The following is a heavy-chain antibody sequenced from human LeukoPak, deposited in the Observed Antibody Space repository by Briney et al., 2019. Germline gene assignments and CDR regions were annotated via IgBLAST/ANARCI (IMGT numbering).Heavy chain of an antibody. V-gene: IGHV3-21*01. D-gene: IGHD3-22*01. J-gene: IGHJ4*02. Sequence: NPGGSLRLSCAASGFTFSSYSMNWVRQAPGKGLEWVSSISSSSSYIYYADSMKGRFTISRDNAKNSLYLQMNSLRAEDTAVYYCAATHDSSAEHTRRGDYWGQGTLVTVSS. CDR1: GFTFSSYS. CDR2: ISSSSSYI. CDR3: AATHDSSAEHTRRGDY.